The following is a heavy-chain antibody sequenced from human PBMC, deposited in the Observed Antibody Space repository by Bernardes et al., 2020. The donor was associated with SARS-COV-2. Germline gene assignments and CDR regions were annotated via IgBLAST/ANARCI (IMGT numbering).Heavy chain of an antibody. CDR2: IKQDGSEN. CDR1: GFSFSNYW. D-gene: IGHD6-19*01. V-gene: IGHV3-7*01. Sequence: GGSLRLSCAASGFSFSNYWVSWVRQSPGKGLEWAASIKQDGSENSYVDSVKGRFTISRDNAKNSLSLQMNSLRAEDSGVYYCAKGWQFLPPSYLESWGQGTQVTVSS. CDR3: AKGWQFLPPSYLES. J-gene: IGHJ4*02.